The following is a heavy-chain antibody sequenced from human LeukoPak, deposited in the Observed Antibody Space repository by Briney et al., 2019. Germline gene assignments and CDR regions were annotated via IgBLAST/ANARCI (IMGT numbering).Heavy chain of an antibody. V-gene: IGHV1-18*04. Sequence: ASVKVSCTASGYTFAGYFLHWVRQAPGQGLEWMGWISAYNGNTNYAQKLQGRVTMTTDTSTSTAYIELRSLRSDDTAVYYCARFLEWLLTDDYWGQGTLVTVSS. CDR1: GYTFAGYF. CDR3: ARFLEWLLTDDY. CDR2: ISAYNGNT. D-gene: IGHD3-3*01. J-gene: IGHJ4*02.